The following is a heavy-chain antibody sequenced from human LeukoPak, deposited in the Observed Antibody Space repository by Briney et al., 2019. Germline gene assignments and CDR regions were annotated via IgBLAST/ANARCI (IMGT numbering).Heavy chain of an antibody. CDR3: AKDGPGFSGWADY. J-gene: IGHJ4*02. CDR1: GFTFSSYG. Sequence: GGSLRLSCAASGFTFSSYGMHWVRQAPGKGLEWVAVISYDGSNKYYADSVKGRFTISRDNSKNTLYLQMNSLRPEDTAIYYCAKDGPGFSGWADYWGQGTLVTVSS. CDR2: ISYDGSNK. V-gene: IGHV3-30*18. D-gene: IGHD6-19*01.